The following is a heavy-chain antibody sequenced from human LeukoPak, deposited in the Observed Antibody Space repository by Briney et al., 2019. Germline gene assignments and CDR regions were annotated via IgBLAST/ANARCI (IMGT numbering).Heavy chain of an antibody. V-gene: IGHV3-48*03. D-gene: IGHD6-6*01. J-gene: IGHJ4*02. CDR3: SGQYSSSSVVDY. Sequence: GGSLRLSCAASGFSFSSYEMNWVRQAPGKGLEWVSYISSSGSIMYSADSVKGRFTISRDNAKNSLYLQMNSLRAEDMAIYYCSGQYSSSSVVDYWGQGTLVTVSS. CDR1: GFSFSSYE. CDR2: ISSSGSIM.